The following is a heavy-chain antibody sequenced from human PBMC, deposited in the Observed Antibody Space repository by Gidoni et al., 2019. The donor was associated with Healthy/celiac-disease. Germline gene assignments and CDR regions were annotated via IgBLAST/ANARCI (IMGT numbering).Heavy chain of an antibody. Sequence: VRQAPGKGLEWVSYISSSSSTIYYADSVKGRFTISRDNAKNSLYLQMNSLRDEDTAVYYCAILNYYDSSGYYDYFDYWGQGTLVTVSS. J-gene: IGHJ4*02. D-gene: IGHD3-22*01. V-gene: IGHV3-48*02. CDR2: ISSSSSTI. CDR3: AILNYYDSSGYYDYFDY.